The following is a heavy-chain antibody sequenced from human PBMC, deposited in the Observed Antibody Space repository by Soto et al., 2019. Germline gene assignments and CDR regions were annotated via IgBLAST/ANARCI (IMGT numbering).Heavy chain of an antibody. D-gene: IGHD3-22*01. CDR2: ISSNDDE. J-gene: IGHJ4*02. V-gene: IGHV2-26*01. CDR3: TRVITTFYYESSGFYYFDY. CDR1: GFSLTYARVG. Sequence: SGPTLVNPTETLTLTCTVSGFSLTYARVGVSWIRQPPGKALEWLAHISSNDDESYSSSLRSRLTISKDTSKSQVVLTMTNLDPLDTATYYCTRVITTFYYESSGFYYFDYWGQGTLVTVS.